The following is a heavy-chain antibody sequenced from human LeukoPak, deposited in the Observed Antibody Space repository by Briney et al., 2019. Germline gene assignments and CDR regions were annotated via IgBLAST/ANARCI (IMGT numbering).Heavy chain of an antibody. CDR2: ISGSGGST. Sequence: GGSLRLSCAASGFTFSSYAMSWVRQAPGKGLEWVSAISGSGGSTYYADSVKGRFTISRDNSKNTLYLQMNSLRAEDTAVYYCASAYYYDSSGLNAFDIWGQGTMVTVSS. V-gene: IGHV3-23*01. CDR3: ASAYYYDSSGLNAFDI. J-gene: IGHJ3*02. D-gene: IGHD3-22*01. CDR1: GFTFSSYA.